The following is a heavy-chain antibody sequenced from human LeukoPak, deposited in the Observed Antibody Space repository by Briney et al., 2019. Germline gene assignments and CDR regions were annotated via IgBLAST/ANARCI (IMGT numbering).Heavy chain of an antibody. J-gene: IGHJ4*02. CDR2: INPNSGGT. CDR1: VYTFTGYY. CDR3: AREYYGGVCYFDY. Sequence: ASVKVSCKASVYTFTGYYMHCVRHAPGQGRGWMGWINPNSGGTNYAQKFQGRVTMTRDTSISTAYMELSRLRSDDTAVYYCAREYYGGVCYFDYWGQGTLVTVSS. D-gene: IGHD2-8*02. V-gene: IGHV1-2*02.